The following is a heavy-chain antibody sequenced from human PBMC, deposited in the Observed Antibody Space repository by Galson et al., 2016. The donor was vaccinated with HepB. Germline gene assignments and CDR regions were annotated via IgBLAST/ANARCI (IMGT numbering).Heavy chain of an antibody. V-gene: IGHV3-23*01. Sequence: SLRLSCAASGFIFSTYAMRWVRQAPGKGLEWVAALSGGGGDKYYVDSVKGRFTISRDNSKNSLYLQMNSLRAEDTAVYYCAKDLGDRMVTVYYYMDVWGKGTTVNVSS. J-gene: IGHJ6*03. CDR3: AKDLGDRMVTVYYYMDV. D-gene: IGHD4-23*01. CDR1: GFIFSTYA. CDR2: LSGGGGDK.